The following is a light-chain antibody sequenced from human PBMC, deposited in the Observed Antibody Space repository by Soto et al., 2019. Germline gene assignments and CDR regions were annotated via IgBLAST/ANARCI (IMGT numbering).Light chain of an antibody. J-gene: IGKJ1*01. CDR3: QQYARSPWT. V-gene: IGKV3-20*01. CDR1: QTVSSGY. Sequence: EVVLTQSPGTLSLSPGEAATLSCRASQTVSSGYLAWYQQRSGQAPRLLIYGSSSRASDVPDRFSGSGSGTEFTLTISSLEPEDFAMYFCQQYARSPWTFGQGTKLEIK. CDR2: GSS.